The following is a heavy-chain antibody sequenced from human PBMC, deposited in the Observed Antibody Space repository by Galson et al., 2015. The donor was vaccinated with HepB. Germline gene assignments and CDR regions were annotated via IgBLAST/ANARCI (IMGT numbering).Heavy chain of an antibody. CDR2: LSGTGGLT. CDR1: GFTFSTYA. Sequence: SLRLSCAASGFTFSTYAMSWVRQAPGKGLEWVSALSGTGGLTYYADSVKGRFTISRDNSKNTLYLQMNSLRAEDTAVYYCAKDPGVGYCSSTSCRPMAFDIWGQGTMVTVSS. V-gene: IGHV3-23*01. D-gene: IGHD2-2*01. J-gene: IGHJ3*02. CDR3: AKDPGVGYCSSTSCRPMAFDI.